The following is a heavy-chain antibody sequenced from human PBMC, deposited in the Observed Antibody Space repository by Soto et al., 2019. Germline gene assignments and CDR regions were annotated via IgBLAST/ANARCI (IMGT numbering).Heavy chain of an antibody. Sequence: QAQLVQPGAEMKKPGASVKVSCKATGYTFSAYTMNWVRQAPGQSLEWMGWINAGSGNTKYSQNFQGRVSITRDTSARTVYMELTGLTSEDTAVYYCARDTETLGPRANDALDIWGQGTMVTVSS. CDR2: INAGSGNT. D-gene: IGHD3-3*02. CDR3: ARDTETLGPRANDALDI. J-gene: IGHJ3*02. V-gene: IGHV1-3*01. CDR1: GYTFSAYT.